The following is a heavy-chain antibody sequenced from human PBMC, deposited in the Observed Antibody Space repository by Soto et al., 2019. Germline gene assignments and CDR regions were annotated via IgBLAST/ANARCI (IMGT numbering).Heavy chain of an antibody. CDR2: INPNSGAT. CDR3: ARGGGTILAPLP. V-gene: IGHV1-2*02. Sequence: ASVKVSCKAFGYTFTGYFMHWVRQAPGQGLEWLGWINPNSGATRYAQKFQGRVTLTRDTSINTAYMEMSMLRSDDTAVYYCARGGGTILAPLPWGQGTLVTVSS. CDR1: GYTFTGYF. D-gene: IGHD3-3*01. J-gene: IGHJ5*02.